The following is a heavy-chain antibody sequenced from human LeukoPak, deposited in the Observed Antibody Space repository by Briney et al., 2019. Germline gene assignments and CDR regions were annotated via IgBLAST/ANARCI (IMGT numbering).Heavy chain of an antibody. V-gene: IGHV4-39*01. Sequence: PSETLSLTCTVSGGSISSRSYYWGWIRQPPGKGLEWIGSIYYSGSTYYNPSLKSRVTISVDTSKNQFSLKLSSVTAADTAVYYCARRGGSVVVITYFDYWGQGTLVTVSS. CDR1: GGSISSRSYY. D-gene: IGHD3-22*01. CDR3: ARRGGSVVVITYFDY. J-gene: IGHJ4*02. CDR2: IYYSGST.